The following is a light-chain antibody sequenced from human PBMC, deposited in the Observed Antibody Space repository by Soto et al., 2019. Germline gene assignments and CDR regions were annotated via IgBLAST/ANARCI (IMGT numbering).Light chain of an antibody. CDR1: QSVSSSY. CDR3: QQYTGPPTT. CDR2: GAS. J-gene: IGKJ5*01. V-gene: IGKV3-20*01. Sequence: IVLTQSPATLSLSPGERATLSCRASQSVSSSYLAWYQQKPGQAPRLLIYGASSRATGIPDRFSGSGSGTDFTLTITRLEPEDSAVYFCQQYTGPPTTFGQGTRLEI.